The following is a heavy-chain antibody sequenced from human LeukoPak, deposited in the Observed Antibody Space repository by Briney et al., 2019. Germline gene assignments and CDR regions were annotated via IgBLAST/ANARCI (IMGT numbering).Heavy chain of an antibody. CDR3: ASPAGGYDFWSGSYYFDY. CDR1: GGTFSSYA. J-gene: IGHJ4*02. CDR2: IIPIFGTA. V-gene: IGHV1-69*06. Sequence: SVKVSCKASGGTFSSYAISWVRQAPGQGPEWMGGIIPIFGTANYAQKFQGRVTITADKSTSTAYMELSSLRSEDTAVYYCASPAGGYDFWSGSYYFDYWGQGTLVTVSS. D-gene: IGHD3-3*01.